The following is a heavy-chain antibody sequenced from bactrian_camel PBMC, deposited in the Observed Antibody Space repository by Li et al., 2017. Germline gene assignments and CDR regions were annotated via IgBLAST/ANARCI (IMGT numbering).Heavy chain of an antibody. D-gene: IGHD6*01. V-gene: IGHV3S31*01. CDR1: GDTFSGRC. CDR2: IYTGAGST. Sequence: DVQLVESGGGSVQSGGSLRLSCGTSGDTFSGRCVAWFRQAPGKEREGVASIYTGAGSTFHTDAVKGRYTVSQDTAENMVYLQMNNLKPDDTGTYVCATHSRRNFYKCDSWRQRGLDHWGQGTQVTVS. CDR3: ATHSRRNFYKCDSWRQRGLDH. J-gene: IGHJ4*01.